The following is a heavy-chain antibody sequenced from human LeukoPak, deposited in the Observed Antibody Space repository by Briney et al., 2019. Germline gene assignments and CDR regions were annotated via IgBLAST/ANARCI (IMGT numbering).Heavy chain of an antibody. CDR1: GYSFTDHH. Sequence: ASVKVSRKASGYSFTDHHILWVRQAPGQGLEWMGWIHPNGRDTKYAQKFQGRMTMTTDTSITTAYMELNRVTSDDTAIYYCSGHYGPGPVWGQGTLVTASS. J-gene: IGHJ4*02. D-gene: IGHD3-10*01. V-gene: IGHV1-2*02. CDR3: SGHYGPGPV. CDR2: IHPNGRDT.